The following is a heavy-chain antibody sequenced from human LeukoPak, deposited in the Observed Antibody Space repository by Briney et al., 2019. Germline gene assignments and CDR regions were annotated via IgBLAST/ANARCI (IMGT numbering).Heavy chain of an antibody. J-gene: IGHJ5*02. V-gene: IGHV1-69*13. CDR3: ARYYDILTGYRNWFDP. CDR2: TIPIFGTA. D-gene: IGHD3-9*01. CDR1: GGTFSSYA. Sequence: GASVKVSCKASGGTFSSYAISWVRQAPGQGLEWMGGTIPIFGTANYAQKFQGRVTITADESTSTAYMELSSLRSEDTAVYYCARYYDILTGYRNWFDPWGQGTLVTVSS.